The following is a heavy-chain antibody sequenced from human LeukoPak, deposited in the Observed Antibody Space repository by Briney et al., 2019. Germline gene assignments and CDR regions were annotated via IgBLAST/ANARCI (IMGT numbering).Heavy chain of an antibody. J-gene: IGHJ4*02. CDR3: AKDAASRPGDY. CDR1: GFTFSSYV. Sequence: PGGSLRLSCAASGFTFSSYVMHWVRQAPGKGLEWVAIISYDGSNEYYADSVKGRFTISRDNSKSTLYLHMNSLRAEDTAVYYCAKDAASRPGDYWGQGTLVTVSS. V-gene: IGHV3-30*04. D-gene: IGHD6-13*01. CDR2: ISYDGSNE.